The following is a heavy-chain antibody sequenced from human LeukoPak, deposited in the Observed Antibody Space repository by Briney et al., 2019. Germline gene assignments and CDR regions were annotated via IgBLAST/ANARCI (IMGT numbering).Heavy chain of an antibody. CDR1: GLPFSSYG. Sequence: GGPLRLSCAASGLPFSSYGMPWVRQAPGKGLEGVAFIRYDGSNKYSADSVKGRFTISRDNSKNTLYLQMNSLRAEDTAVYYCAKDTFTYSSSSPADYWGQGTLVTVSS. CDR3: AKDTFTYSSSSPADY. CDR2: IRYDGSNK. D-gene: IGHD6-6*01. V-gene: IGHV3-30*02. J-gene: IGHJ4*02.